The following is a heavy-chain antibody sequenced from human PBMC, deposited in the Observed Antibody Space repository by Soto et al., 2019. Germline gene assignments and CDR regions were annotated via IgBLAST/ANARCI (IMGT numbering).Heavy chain of an antibody. CDR2: IKSKIDGGTT. CDR3: STEYTVLITPGY. D-gene: IGHD3-10*01. Sequence: GGSLRLSCAASGFTFSNAWINWVRQGPGRGLEWVGRIKSKIDGGTTDYAAPVKGRFTISRDDSKNTLYLHMNSLKTEDTAVYYCSTEYTVLITPGYWGRGTLVT. J-gene: IGHJ4*02. CDR1: GFTFSNAW. V-gene: IGHV3-15*05.